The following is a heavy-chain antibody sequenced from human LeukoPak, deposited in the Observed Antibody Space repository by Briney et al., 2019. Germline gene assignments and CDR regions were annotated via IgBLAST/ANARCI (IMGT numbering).Heavy chain of an antibody. CDR1: GGSISSGGYY. J-gene: IGHJ4*02. CDR2: IYHSGST. Sequence: SETLSLTCTVSGGSISSGGYYWSWIRQPPGKGLEWIGYIYHSGSTYYNPSLKSRVTISVDRSKNQFSLKLSSVTAADTAVYYCARPRWAARGDYWGQGTLVAVSS. V-gene: IGHV4-30-2*01. CDR3: ARPRWAARGDY. D-gene: IGHD6-6*01.